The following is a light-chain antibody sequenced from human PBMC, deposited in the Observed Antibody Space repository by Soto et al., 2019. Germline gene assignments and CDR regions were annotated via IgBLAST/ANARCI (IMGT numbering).Light chain of an antibody. J-gene: IGKJ1*01. V-gene: IGKV3-20*01. CDR2: GTS. CDR3: QRYGISHTWT. Sequence: IVMAQSPATLSVSPGESATLSCRASQSISSGYLAWYQQKPGQAPRLLIYGTSTRATGIPDRFSGSGSGTDFTLTTSRLEPEDFVVYYGQRYGISHTWTFGQGTKVEIK. CDR1: QSISSGY.